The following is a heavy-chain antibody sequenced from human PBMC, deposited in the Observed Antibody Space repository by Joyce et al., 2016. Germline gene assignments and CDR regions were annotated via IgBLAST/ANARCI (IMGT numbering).Heavy chain of an antibody. CDR1: GYTFTGYY. V-gene: IGHV1-2*06. CDR3: ARGYSSSSSATTSYYYYYMDV. J-gene: IGHJ6*03. D-gene: IGHD6-6*01. Sequence: QVQLVQSGAEVKKPGASVKVSCKASGYTFTGYYIHWVRQAPGQGLGWRGRMNPNSGVRNYAQNFQGRVTMTRDTSISTAYMEVRSLRSDDTAVYYCARGYSSSSSATTSYYYYYMDVWGKGTSVTV. CDR2: MNPNSGVR.